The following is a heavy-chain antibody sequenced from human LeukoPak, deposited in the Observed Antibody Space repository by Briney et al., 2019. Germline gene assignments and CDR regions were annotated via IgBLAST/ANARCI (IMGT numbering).Heavy chain of an antibody. CDR1: GLTFSSYT. Sequence: PGGSLRLSCTASGLTFSSYTMSWVRQAPGKGLKWVSTISTGGGNTYYADSVQGRFTVSRDDSKNTLYLQMNSLRAEDTAVYYCAKDGGLWISAHWGDSWGRGTLVTVSS. CDR3: AKDGGLWISAHWGDS. J-gene: IGHJ4*02. CDR2: ISTGGGNT. D-gene: IGHD2-2*03. V-gene: IGHV3-23*01.